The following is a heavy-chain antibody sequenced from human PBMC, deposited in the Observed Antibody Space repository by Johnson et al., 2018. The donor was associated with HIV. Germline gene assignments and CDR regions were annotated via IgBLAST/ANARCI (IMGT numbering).Heavy chain of an antibody. CDR3: ARVGWATSDAFDI. CDR1: GFTFDDYG. J-gene: IGHJ3*02. D-gene: IGHD5-12*01. CDR2: IYSGGST. Sequence: VQLVESGGSVVRPGGSLRLSCAASGFTFDDYGMSWVRQAPGKGLAWVSVIYSGGSTYYADSVKGRFAISRDNSKNTLYLQMNSLRAEDTALYYCARVGWATSDAFDIWCQGTMVTVSS. V-gene: IGHV3-66*01.